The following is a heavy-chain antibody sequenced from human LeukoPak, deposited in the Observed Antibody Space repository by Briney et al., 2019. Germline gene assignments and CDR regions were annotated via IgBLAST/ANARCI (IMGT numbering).Heavy chain of an antibody. CDR3: ARDGRLGRGLYYFDY. CDR2: IKQDGSEK. D-gene: IGHD4/OR15-4a*01. CDR1: AFTFSSYW. V-gene: IGHV3-7*01. J-gene: IGHJ4*02. Sequence: GGSLRLSCAASAFTFSSYWMSWVRQAPGKGLEWVANIKQDGSEKYYVDSVKGRFTISRDNAKNSLYLQMNSLRAEDTAVYYCARDGRLGRGLYYFDYWGQGTLVTVSS.